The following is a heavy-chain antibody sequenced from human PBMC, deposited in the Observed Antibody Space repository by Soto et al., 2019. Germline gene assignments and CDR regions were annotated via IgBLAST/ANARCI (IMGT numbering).Heavy chain of an antibody. CDR2: IWYDGSSK. Sequence: PGGSLRLSCAAYGFTFSSCGMHWVRQAPGKGLEWVAVIWYDGSSKYYADPVKGRGTISRDNSKNTLYLQMNRLRAEDTAVYYCARDLLPGYDYPYYYYYGLDVWAQGTTVTVAS. CDR3: ARDLLPGYDYPYYYYYGLDV. D-gene: IGHD5-12*01. CDR1: GFTFSSCG. V-gene: IGHV3-33*01. J-gene: IGHJ6*02.